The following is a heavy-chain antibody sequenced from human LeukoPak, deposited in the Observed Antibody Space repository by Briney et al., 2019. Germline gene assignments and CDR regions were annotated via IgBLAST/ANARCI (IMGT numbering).Heavy chain of an antibody. V-gene: IGHV3-15*01. CDR1: GFTFSNAW. Sequence: GGSLRLSCAASGFTFSNAWMSWVRQAPGKGREWVGRIKSKTDGGTTDYAAPVKGRFTIPRDESKNTLYLQMNSLKTDDTAVYYCTTAAAADDYWGQGTLVTVSS. CDR2: IKSKTDGGTT. J-gene: IGHJ4*02. D-gene: IGHD2-2*01. CDR3: TTAAAADDY.